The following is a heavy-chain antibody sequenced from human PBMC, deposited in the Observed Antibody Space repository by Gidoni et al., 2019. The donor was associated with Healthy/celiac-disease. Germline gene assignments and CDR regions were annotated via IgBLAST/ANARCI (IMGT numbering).Heavy chain of an antibody. CDR3: ARSRGDYGDPISYYYYGMDV. CDR1: GFTFRSYA. V-gene: IGHV3-30*04. D-gene: IGHD4-17*01. CDR2: ISYDGSNK. J-gene: IGHJ6*02. Sequence: QVQLVASGGGVVQPGRSLRLSFAASGFTFRSYAMHWVRQAPGKGLEWVAVISYDGSNKYYADSVKGRFTISRDNSKNTLYLQMNSLRAEDTAVYYCARSRGDYGDPISYYYYGMDVWGQGTTVTVSS.